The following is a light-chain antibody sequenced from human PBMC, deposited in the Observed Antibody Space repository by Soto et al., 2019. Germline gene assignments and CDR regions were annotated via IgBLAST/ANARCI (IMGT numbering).Light chain of an antibody. CDR3: QQSYSTLSIT. CDR1: ESIARH. CDR2: AAS. V-gene: IGKV1-39*01. Sequence: DIQMTQSPSSLSASVGDRVTITCRASESIARHLNWYQQKPGKAPKLLIYAASSLQNGVPSRFRGGGSATDFNLTINNLQPEDVAAYYCQQSYSTLSITVGQGTRLEIK. J-gene: IGKJ5*01.